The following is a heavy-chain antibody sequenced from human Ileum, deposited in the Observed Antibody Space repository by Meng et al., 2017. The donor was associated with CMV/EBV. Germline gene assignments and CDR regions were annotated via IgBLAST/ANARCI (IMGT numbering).Heavy chain of an antibody. CDR2: INPNSGGT. CDR1: GYTFTGYY. V-gene: IGHV1-2*02. CDR3: ARAISSGWFHFDY. J-gene: IGHJ4*02. D-gene: IGHD6-19*01. Sequence: ASVKVSCKASGYTFTGYYMHWVRQAPGQGLEWMGWINPNSGGTNYAQKFQGRVTMTRDTSISTAYMELSRLRSDDTAVYYCARAISSGWFHFDYWGQGTRVTVSS.